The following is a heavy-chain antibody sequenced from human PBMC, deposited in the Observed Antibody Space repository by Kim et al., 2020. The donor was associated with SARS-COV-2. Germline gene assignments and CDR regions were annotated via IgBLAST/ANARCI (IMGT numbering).Heavy chain of an antibody. D-gene: IGHD2-2*01. CDR3: ARPMDY. Sequence: SGGTASTPPLTSRGPISVDTSKNQFSLKLRSVTAADTAVYYCARPMDYWGQGTLVTVSS. J-gene: IGHJ4*02. CDR2: SGGT. V-gene: IGHV4-39*01.